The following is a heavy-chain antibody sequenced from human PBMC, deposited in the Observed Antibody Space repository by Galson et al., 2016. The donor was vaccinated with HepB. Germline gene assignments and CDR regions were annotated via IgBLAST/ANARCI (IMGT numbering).Heavy chain of an antibody. CDR2: IDWDDDK. Sequence: PALVKPTQTLTLTCTFSGFSLSTSGMCVSWIRQPPGKALEWLARIDWDDDKYYSTSLKTRLTIPKDTSKNQVVLTMTNMDPVDTATYYCARIRTGTAMVNRYSYGYDGYGMDVWGQGTTVTVSS. D-gene: IGHD5-18*01. CDR1: GFSLSTSGMC. CDR3: ARIRTGTAMVNRYSYGYDGYGMDV. J-gene: IGHJ6*02. V-gene: IGHV2-70*11.